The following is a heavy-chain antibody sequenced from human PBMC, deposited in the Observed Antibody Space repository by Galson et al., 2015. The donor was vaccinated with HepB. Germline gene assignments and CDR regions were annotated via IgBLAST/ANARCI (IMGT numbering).Heavy chain of an antibody. CDR2: VNAGNGNT. CDR3: ARDYTMVRGRPLGY. D-gene: IGHD3-10*01. J-gene: IGHJ4*02. CDR1: GYTFSTYA. V-gene: IGHV1-3*01. Sequence: QSGAEVKKPGASVKVSCKASGYTFSTYAMHWVRQAPGQRLEWMGWVNAGNGNTKYSQKFQGRVTITRDTSASTAYMELSSLRSEDTAVYYCARDYTMVRGRPLGYWGQGTLVTVSS.